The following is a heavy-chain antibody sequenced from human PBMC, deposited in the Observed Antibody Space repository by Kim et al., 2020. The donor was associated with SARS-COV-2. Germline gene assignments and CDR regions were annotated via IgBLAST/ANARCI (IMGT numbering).Heavy chain of an antibody. Sequence: GGSLRLSCEASGFTFSSNAMSWVRQAPGEGLEWVSSISGKGGNTYYADSVKGRFSISRDNSKKTLYREMSTLTIDDTAVYYGSRRGPSELGDHDFWSQG. V-gene: IGHV3-23*01. CDR2: ISGKGGNT. J-gene: IGHJ4*02. CDR1: GFTFSSNA. CDR3: SRRGPSELGDHDF. D-gene: IGHD1-26*01.